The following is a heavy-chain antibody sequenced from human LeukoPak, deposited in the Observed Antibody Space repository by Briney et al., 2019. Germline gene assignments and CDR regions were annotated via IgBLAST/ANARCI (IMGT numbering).Heavy chain of an antibody. V-gene: IGHV3-48*01. CDR1: GFTFSSYS. D-gene: IGHD3-10*01. CDR3: AREWFGELI. CDR2: IRHDSSDI. J-gene: IGHJ4*02. Sequence: PGGSLRLSCAASGFTFSSYSMNWVRQAPGKGLEWISFIRHDSSDIYYADSVKGRFTISRDNAKNSLYLQMNSPRAEDTAVYYCAREWFGELIWGQGTLVTVSS.